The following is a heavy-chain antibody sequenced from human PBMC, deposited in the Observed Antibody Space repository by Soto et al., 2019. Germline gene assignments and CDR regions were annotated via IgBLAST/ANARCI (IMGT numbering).Heavy chain of an antibody. J-gene: IGHJ3*02. Sequence: QVQLVESGGGVVQPGRSLRLSCAASGFTFSSYGMHWVRQAPGKGLEWVAVISYDGSNKYYADSVKGRFTISRDNSKHKLYLQMSSLRAEDTAVYDCAKDPLIFGLEDDAFDIWGQVTMVTVAS. CDR1: GFTFSSYG. CDR2: ISYDGSNK. D-gene: IGHD3-3*01. CDR3: AKDPLIFGLEDDAFDI. V-gene: IGHV3-30*18.